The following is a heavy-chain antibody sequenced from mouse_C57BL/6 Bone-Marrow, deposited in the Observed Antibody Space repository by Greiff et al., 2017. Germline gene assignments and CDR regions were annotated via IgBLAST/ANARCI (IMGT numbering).Heavy chain of an antibody. CDR2: IYPGDGDT. V-gene: IGHV1-82*01. CDR1: GYAFSSSW. Sequence: VKLMESGPELVKPGASVKISCKASGYAFSSSWMNWVKQRPGKGLEWIGRIYPGDGDTNYNGKFKGKATLTADKSSSTAYMQLSSLTSEDSAVYFCARNRFDYWCQGTTLTVSS. J-gene: IGHJ2*01. CDR3: ARNRFDY. D-gene: IGHD2-14*01.